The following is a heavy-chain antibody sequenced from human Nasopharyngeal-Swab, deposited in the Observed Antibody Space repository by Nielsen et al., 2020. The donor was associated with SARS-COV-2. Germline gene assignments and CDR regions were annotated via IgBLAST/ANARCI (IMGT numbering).Heavy chain of an antibody. CDR2: IYRGGAT. CDR3: ATSSRGFGYGYGMDV. V-gene: IGHV3-53*01. CDR1: GFTVSSNY. J-gene: IGHJ6*02. Sequence: GESLKISCVASGFTVSSNYISWVRQAPGKGLEWVSVIYRGGATYYADSVNGRVTMSRDNSKNTVYLQINSLRAEDTAIYSCATSSRGFGYGYGMDVWGQGTTVTVSS. D-gene: IGHD5-12*01.